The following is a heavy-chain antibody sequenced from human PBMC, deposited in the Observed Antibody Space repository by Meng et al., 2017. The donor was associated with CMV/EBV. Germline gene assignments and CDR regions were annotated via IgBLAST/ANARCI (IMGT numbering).Heavy chain of an antibody. D-gene: IGHD3-22*01. CDR2: IYSVVST. Sequence: GGSLRLSCAASGFTVSSNYMSWVRQAPGKGLEWVSVIYSVVSTYYADSVKGRFTISRDNSKNTLYLQMNSLRAEDTAVYYCARARKYYYDTPGDFDYWGQGTLVTVSS. CDR1: GFTVSSNY. CDR3: ARARKYYYDTPGDFDY. V-gene: IGHV3-66*02. J-gene: IGHJ4*02.